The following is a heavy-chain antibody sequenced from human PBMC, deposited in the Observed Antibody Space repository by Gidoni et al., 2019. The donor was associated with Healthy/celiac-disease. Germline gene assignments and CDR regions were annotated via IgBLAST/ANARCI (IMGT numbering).Heavy chain of an antibody. D-gene: IGHD6-13*01. Sequence: QVQLVESGGGVVQPGRSLRLSCAASGFTFSSYAMHWVRQAPGKGLEWVAVISYDGSNKYYADSVKGRFTISRDNSKNTLYLQMNSLRAEDTAVYYCAREGSSWYSVDYWGQGTLVTVSS. V-gene: IGHV3-30-3*01. CDR3: AREGSSWYSVDY. CDR2: ISYDGSNK. J-gene: IGHJ4*02. CDR1: GFTFSSYA.